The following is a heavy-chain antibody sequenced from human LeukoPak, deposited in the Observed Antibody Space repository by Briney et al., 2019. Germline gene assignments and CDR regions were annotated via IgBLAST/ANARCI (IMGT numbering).Heavy chain of an antibody. Sequence: PSETLSLTCTVSGGSISSGGYYWSWIRQHPRKGLEWIGYIYYSGSTNYNPSLKSRVTISVDTSKNQFSLKLSSVTAADTAVYYCARSTYGSGSYHPEYYFDYWGQGTLVTVSS. CDR3: ARSTYGSGSYHPEYYFDY. V-gene: IGHV4-61*08. J-gene: IGHJ4*02. D-gene: IGHD3-10*01. CDR2: IYYSGST. CDR1: GGSISSGGYY.